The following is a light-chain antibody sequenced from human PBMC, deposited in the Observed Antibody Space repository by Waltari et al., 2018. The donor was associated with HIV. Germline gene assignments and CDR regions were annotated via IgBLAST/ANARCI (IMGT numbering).Light chain of an antibody. CDR3: QSYDSSLRASV. V-gene: IGLV1-40*01. CDR1: RSNIGAGYF. CDR2: IDI. Sequence: PRSVSGAPGQRVTISCTGNRSNIGAGYFVHWYQHLPGTAPKLLIFIDINRPSGVPDRFSGSKSGTSAALVITGLQAEDESDYYCQSYDSSLRASVFGGGTKLTVL. J-gene: IGLJ2*01.